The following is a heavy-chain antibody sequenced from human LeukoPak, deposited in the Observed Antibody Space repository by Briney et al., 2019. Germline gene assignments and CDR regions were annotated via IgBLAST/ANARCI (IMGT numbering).Heavy chain of an antibody. CDR3: ASGLGYSSGYWPPFDY. CDR1: GFTVSSNY. Sequence: GGSLRLSCAASGFTVSSNYMSWVRQAPGKGLEWVSVLYSGGSTYYADSVKGRFTMSRDNPKNTLYLQMNSLRAEDTAVYYCASGLGYSSGYWPPFDYWGQGTLVTVSS. V-gene: IGHV3-53*01. D-gene: IGHD3-22*01. J-gene: IGHJ4*02. CDR2: LYSGGST.